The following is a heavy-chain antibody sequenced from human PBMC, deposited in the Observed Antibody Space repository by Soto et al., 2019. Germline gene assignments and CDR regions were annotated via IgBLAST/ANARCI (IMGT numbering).Heavy chain of an antibody. J-gene: IGHJ4*02. V-gene: IGHV4-59*01. Sequence: QVQLQESGPGLVKPSETLSLTCTVSGGSISSYYWSWIRQPPGKGLEWIGCIYYSGSTNYNPSLKSRVTISVDTSKNQFSLKLSSVTAADTAVYYCARAPASPTTVTPFDYWGQGTLVTVSS. CDR2: IYYSGST. CDR1: GGSISSYY. D-gene: IGHD4-4*01. CDR3: ARAPASPTTVTPFDY.